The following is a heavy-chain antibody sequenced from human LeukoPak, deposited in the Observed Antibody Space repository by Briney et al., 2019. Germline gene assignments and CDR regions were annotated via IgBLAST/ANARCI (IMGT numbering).Heavy chain of an antibody. CDR1: GGSISSYY. J-gene: IGHJ6*03. D-gene: IGHD2-2*01. V-gene: IGHV4-59*01. CDR3: ARNIVVVPADIPDYYYYYMDV. Sequence: SETLSLTCTVSGGSISSYYWSWIRQPPGKGLGWIGYIYYSGSTNYNPSLKSRVTISVDTSKNQFSLKLSSVTAADTAVYYCARNIVVVPADIPDYYYYYMDVWGKGTTVTVSS. CDR2: IYYSGST.